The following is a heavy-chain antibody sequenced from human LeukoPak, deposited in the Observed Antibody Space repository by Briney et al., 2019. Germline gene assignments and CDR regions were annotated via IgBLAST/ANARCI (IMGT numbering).Heavy chain of an antibody. CDR2: INPSGGST. V-gene: IGHV1-46*02. CDR3: ARQGTYSSAIGMGY. CDR1: GYTFNNHY. J-gene: IGHJ4*02. D-gene: IGHD6-19*01. Sequence: ASVKVSCKASGYTFNNHYMYWVRQAPGQGLEWMGVINPSGGSTSYAQKFQGRVTMTKDTSTRTVYMEVNSLRSEDTAVYYCARQGTYSSAIGMGYWGQGTLVTVSS.